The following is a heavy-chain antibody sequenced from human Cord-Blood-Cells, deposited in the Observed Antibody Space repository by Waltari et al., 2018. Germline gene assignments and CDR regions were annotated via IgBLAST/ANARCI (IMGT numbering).Heavy chain of an antibody. CDR3: ARVIYYGSGSYYEGDAFDI. CDR2: IKQDGSEK. J-gene: IGHJ3*02. V-gene: IGHV3-7*01. D-gene: IGHD3-10*01. Sequence: EVQLVESVVGLVQPVGSLRLSCAASGFTFSSYCMSWVRQAPGKGLEWVANIKQDGSEKYYVDSVKGRFTISRDNAKNSLYLQMNSLRAEDTAVYYCARVIYYGSGSYYEGDAFDIWGQGTMVTVSS. CDR1: GFTFSSYC.